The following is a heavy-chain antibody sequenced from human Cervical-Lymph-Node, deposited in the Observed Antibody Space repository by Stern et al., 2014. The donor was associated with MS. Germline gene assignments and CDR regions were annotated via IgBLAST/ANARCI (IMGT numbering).Heavy chain of an antibody. V-gene: IGHV3-13*01. CDR1: GFTITNYD. CDR3: ARDRVGMDV. CDR2: IGTGGDT. Sequence: VQLVESGGGLVQPGGSLRLSCAASGFTITNYDMHWVRQVTGKRLEWVSAIGTGGDTYYPVSVKGRFTISRENAKNALYLQMNSLRVGDTAVYYCARDRVGMDVWGQGTTVTGAS. J-gene: IGHJ6*02.